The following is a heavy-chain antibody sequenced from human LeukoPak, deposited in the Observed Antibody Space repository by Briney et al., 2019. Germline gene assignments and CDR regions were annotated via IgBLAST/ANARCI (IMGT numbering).Heavy chain of an antibody. V-gene: IGHV4-39*07. D-gene: IGHD6-13*01. J-gene: IGHJ4*02. CDR2: IYYSGST. CDR1: GGSISSSSYY. CDR3: ARDWFPGIAAAAPDY. Sequence: KPSETLSLTCTVSGGSISSSSYYWGWIRQPPGKGLEWIGSIYYSGSTYYNPSLKSRVTISVDTSKNQFSLKLSSVTAADTAVYSCARDWFPGIAAAAPDYWGQGTPVTVSS.